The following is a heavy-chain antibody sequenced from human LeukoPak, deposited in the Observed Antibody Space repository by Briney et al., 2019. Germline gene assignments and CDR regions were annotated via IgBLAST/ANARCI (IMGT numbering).Heavy chain of an antibody. V-gene: IGHV3-9*01. CDR2: ISWNSGAI. J-gene: IGHJ4*02. D-gene: IGHD3-22*01. CDR3: AKGTAYYYDSKPSDY. Sequence: GGSLRLSCAASGFTFDDYAMHRVRQAPGKGLEWVSGISWNSGAIGYADSVKGRFTISRDNAKNSLYLQMNSLEPEDTALYYCAKGTAYYYDSKPSDYWGQGTLVTVSS. CDR1: GFTFDDYA.